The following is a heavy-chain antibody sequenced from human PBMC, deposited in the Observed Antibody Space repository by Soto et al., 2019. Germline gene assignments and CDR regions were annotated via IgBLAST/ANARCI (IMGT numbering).Heavy chain of an antibody. CDR3: ANMADY. J-gene: IGHJ4*02. Sequence: QVQLQQWGAGLLNPSETLSLSCAVYGGSFSDYYWSWIRQPPGKGLEWIGEINHSGSTNYNPSLKSRITMSVDTSKNQFSLKLSSLTAADTTVYYCANMADYWGQGTLVTVSS. CDR1: GGSFSDYY. V-gene: IGHV4-34*01. CDR2: INHSGST.